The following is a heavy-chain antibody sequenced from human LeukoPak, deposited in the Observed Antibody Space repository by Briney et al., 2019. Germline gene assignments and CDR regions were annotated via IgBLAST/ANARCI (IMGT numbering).Heavy chain of an antibody. CDR2: ISYDGSNE. V-gene: IGHV3-30-3*01. J-gene: IGHJ1*01. Sequence: GGSLRLSCAASGFTFSSYAMHWVRQAPGKGLEWVAFISYDGSNEYYADSVKGRFTISRDNSKNTLYLQMNSLRAEDTAVYYCEFHGWSPAEYFQHWGQGTLVTVSS. CDR1: GFTFSSYA. CDR3: EFHGWSPAEYFQH. D-gene: IGHD6-19*01.